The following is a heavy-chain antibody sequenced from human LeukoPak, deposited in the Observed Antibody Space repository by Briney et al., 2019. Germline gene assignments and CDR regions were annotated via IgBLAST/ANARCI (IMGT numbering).Heavy chain of an antibody. CDR3: AAGGDEFRF. V-gene: IGHV4-61*02. J-gene: IGHJ4*02. CDR2: IYTSGST. D-gene: IGHD3-10*01. Sequence: SQTLSLTCTVSGGSISSGSYYWSWIRQPAGKGLEWIGRIYTSGSTNYNPSFESRITISVDRSKNQFSLSLSSVTAADTAVYYCAAGGDEFRFWGQGTLVTVSS. CDR1: GGSISSGSYY.